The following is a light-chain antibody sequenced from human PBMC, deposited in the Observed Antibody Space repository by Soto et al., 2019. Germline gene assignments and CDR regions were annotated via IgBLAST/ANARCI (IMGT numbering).Light chain of an antibody. V-gene: IGKV4-1*01. J-gene: IGKJ1*01. CDR2: WAS. CDR3: QQYYSSPTWT. Sequence: DIVMTQSPDSLAVSLGERATINCKSSQSIFYSSNNKNYLAWYHQKPGQPPKLIIYWASARESGVPDRFSGSGSGTDFTLTINSLQAEDVAVYYCQQYYSSPTWTFGQGTKVDIK. CDR1: QSIFYSSNNKNY.